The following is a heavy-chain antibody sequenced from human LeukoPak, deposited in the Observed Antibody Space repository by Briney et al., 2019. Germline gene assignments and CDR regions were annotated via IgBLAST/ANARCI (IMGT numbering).Heavy chain of an antibody. CDR1: GYTFTSYD. V-gene: IGHV1-8*03. D-gene: IGHD6-19*01. Sequence: ASVKVSCKASGYTFTSYDINWVRQATGQGLEWTGWMNPNSGNTGYAQKFQGRVTITRNTSISTAYMELRSLRSDDTAVYYCARDPHEFSSGWSQFDYWGQGTLVTVSS. J-gene: IGHJ4*02. CDR2: MNPNSGNT. CDR3: ARDPHEFSSGWSQFDY.